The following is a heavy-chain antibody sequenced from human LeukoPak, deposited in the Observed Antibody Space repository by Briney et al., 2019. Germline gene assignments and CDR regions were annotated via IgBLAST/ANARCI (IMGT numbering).Heavy chain of an antibody. J-gene: IGHJ4*02. V-gene: IGHV4-30-2*04. Sequence: SGSTYYNPSLKSRVIISVDTSKNQFSLKLSSVTAADTAVYYCARDSRVYCSSPSCSIDYWGQGTLVTVSS. D-gene: IGHD2-2*01. CDR2: SGST. CDR3: ARDSRVYCSSPSCSIDY.